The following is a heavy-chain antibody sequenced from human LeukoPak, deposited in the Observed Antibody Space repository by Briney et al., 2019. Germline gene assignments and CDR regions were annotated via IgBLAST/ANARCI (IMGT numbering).Heavy chain of an antibody. J-gene: IGHJ4*02. CDR2: INPSGGST. Sequence: ASVKVSCKTSGFSFTSYGISWVRQAPGQGLEWMGIINPSGGSTSYAQKFQGRVTMTRDTSTSTVYMELSSLRSEDTAVYYCARQDRVVTSSYYFDYWGQGTLVTVSS. CDR3: ARQDRVVTSSYYFDY. V-gene: IGHV1-46*01. CDR1: GFSFTSYG. D-gene: IGHD4-23*01.